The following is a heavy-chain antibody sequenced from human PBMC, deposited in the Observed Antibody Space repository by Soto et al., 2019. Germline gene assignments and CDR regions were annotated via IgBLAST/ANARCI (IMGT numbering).Heavy chain of an antibody. CDR2: ISSSGSTI. D-gene: IGHD3-10*01. J-gene: IGHJ6*02. CDR1: GFTFSSYE. V-gene: IGHV3-48*03. CDR3: ARVGGFSGMDV. Sequence: EVQLVESGGGLVQPGGSLRLSCAASGFTFSSYEMNWVRQAPGKGLEWVSYISSSGSTIYYADSVKGRFTISRDNAKNSLYLQMNSLRAEDTTVYYCARVGGFSGMDVWGQGTTVTVSS.